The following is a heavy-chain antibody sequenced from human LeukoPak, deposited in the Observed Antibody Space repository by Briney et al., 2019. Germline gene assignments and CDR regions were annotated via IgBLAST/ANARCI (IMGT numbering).Heavy chain of an antibody. D-gene: IGHD4-17*01. CDR2: IYYSGST. V-gene: IGHV4-30-4*01. CDR1: GGSISSGDYY. CDR3: ARVNGLGGDGDYQVDNYYGMGV. Sequence: SQTLSLTCTVSGGSISSGDYYWSWIRQPPGKGLEWIGYIYYSGSTYYNPSLKSRVTISVDTSKNQFSLKLSSVTAADTAVYYCARVNGLGGDGDYQVDNYYGMGVWGQGTTVTVSS. J-gene: IGHJ6*02.